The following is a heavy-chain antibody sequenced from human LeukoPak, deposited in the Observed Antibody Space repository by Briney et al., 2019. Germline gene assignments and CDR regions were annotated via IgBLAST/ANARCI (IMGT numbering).Heavy chain of an antibody. D-gene: IGHD7-27*01. J-gene: IGHJ3*02. V-gene: IGHV4-61*02. CDR1: GGSISSGSYY. Sequence: PSETLSLTCTVSGGSISSGSYYWSWIRQPAGKGLEWIGRIYTSGSTNYNPSLKSRVTISVDTSKNQFSLKLSSVTAADTAVYYCARHSRSGVDAFDIWGQGTMVTVSS. CDR3: ARHSRSGVDAFDI. CDR2: IYTSGST.